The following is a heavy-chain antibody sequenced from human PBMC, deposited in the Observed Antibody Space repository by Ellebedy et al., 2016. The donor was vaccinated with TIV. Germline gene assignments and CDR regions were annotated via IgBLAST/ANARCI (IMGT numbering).Heavy chain of an antibody. D-gene: IGHD2-15*01. CDR2: ISASSTYI. CDR3: ASRREVVANHENDDY. Sequence: GGSLRLSXAASGITFSSFNMNWVRQAPGKGLEWVSSISASSTYIYYADSVKGRFTISRDNTKNSLFLQMNSLRAEDTAVYYRASRREVVANHENDDYWGQGTLVTVSS. V-gene: IGHV3-21*01. CDR1: GITFSSFN. J-gene: IGHJ4*02.